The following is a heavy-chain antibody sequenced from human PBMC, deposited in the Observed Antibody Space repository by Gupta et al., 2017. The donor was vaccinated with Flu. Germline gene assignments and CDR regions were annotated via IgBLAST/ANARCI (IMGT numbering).Heavy chain of an antibody. V-gene: IGHV5-51*01. D-gene: IGHD4-11*01. CDR2: IYPGDSDT. CDR3: STTVLTDDAFDI. CDR1: GYSFTDHW. J-gene: IGHJ3*02. Sequence: EEHLVQSGAEGKKPAESLKISCKGSGYSFTDHWIGWVRQMPEKGLEWMGIIYPGDSDTRYSPSFQGQVTISVDKSIRTAYLQWRSLKASDTAMYYCSTTVLTDDAFDIWGQGTMVTVSS.